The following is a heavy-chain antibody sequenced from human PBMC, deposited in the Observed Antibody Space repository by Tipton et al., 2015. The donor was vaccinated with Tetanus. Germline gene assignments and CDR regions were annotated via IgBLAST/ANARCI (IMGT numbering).Heavy chain of an antibody. Sequence: SLRLSCAASGFTFSDYYMSWIRQAPGKGLEWVSYISSSGSTIYYADSVKGRFTISRDNAKNSLYLQMNSLRAEDTAVYYCARDTVAYYYGMDVWGQGTTVTVSS. V-gene: IGHV3-11*01. CDR1: GFTFSDYY. CDR2: ISSSGSTI. CDR3: ARDTVAYYYGMDV. J-gene: IGHJ6*02.